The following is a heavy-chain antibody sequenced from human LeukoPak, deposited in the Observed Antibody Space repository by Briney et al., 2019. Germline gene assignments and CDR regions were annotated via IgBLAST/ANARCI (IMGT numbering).Heavy chain of an antibody. CDR2: IYYSGST. V-gene: IGHV4-39*01. CDR1: GGSISSTSHY. Sequence: PSETLSLTCAVSGGSISSTSHYWAWIRQPPGKGLECIGTIYYSGSTYHNPSLKSRVTMSVDTSRNQFSLKLSSVDAADTAVYYCAKAGVRYFDSSGLYAFDFWGQGTTVTVSS. CDR3: AKAGVRYFDSSGLYAFDF. J-gene: IGHJ3*01. D-gene: IGHD3-22*01.